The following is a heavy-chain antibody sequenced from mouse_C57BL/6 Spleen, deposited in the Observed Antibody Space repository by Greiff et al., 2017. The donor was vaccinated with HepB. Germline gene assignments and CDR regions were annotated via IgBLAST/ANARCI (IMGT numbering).Heavy chain of an antibody. CDR1: GYTFTSYG. CDR3: AREGGTTVVANYAMDY. V-gene: IGHV1-81*01. Sequence: QVQLQQSGAELARPGASVKLSCKASGYTFTSYGISWVKQRTGQGLEWIGEIYPRSGNTYYNEKFKGKSTLTADKSSSTAYMELRSLTSEDSAVYLCAREGGTTVVANYAMDYWGQGTSVTVSS. D-gene: IGHD1-1*01. J-gene: IGHJ4*01. CDR2: IYPRSGNT.